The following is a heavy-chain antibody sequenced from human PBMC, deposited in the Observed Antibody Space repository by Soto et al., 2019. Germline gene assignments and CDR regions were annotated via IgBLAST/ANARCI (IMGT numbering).Heavy chain of an antibody. V-gene: IGHV3-48*03. Sequence: EVHLVESGGGVVQPGGSLRLSCAASGFSFSDYEMNWVRQAPGKGLEWVSYSSRSGSTIEYADSVKGRFTISRDYAKTSLYLQMNSLRVEDTAVYYCAIGYYSKKFDYWGQGTLVTVSS. D-gene: IGHD3-22*01. CDR3: AIGYYSKKFDY. J-gene: IGHJ4*02. CDR2: SSRSGSTI. CDR1: GFSFSDYE.